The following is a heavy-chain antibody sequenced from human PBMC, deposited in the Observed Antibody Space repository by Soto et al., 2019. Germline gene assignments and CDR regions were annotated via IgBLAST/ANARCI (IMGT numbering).Heavy chain of an antibody. D-gene: IGHD5-12*01. Sequence: QVQLQQWGAGLLKPSETLSLTCAVYGGSFSGYYWSWIRQPPGKGLEWIGEINHSGSTNYNPSLKSRVTISVDTSKNQVSLKLSSVTAADTAVYYCAREGVEMATIGDWGQGTLVTVSS. CDR1: GGSFSGYY. CDR2: INHSGST. CDR3: AREGVEMATIGD. V-gene: IGHV4-34*01. J-gene: IGHJ4*02.